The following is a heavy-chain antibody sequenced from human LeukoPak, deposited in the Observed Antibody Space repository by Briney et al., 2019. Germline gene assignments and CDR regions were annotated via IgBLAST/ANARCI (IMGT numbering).Heavy chain of an antibody. V-gene: IGHV3-7*01. CDR1: GFTLGNYW. CDR2: INPDGSEK. D-gene: IGHD3-10*01. Sequence: GGSLRLSCAASGFTLGNYWMNWVRQAPGKGLEWVASINPDGSEKYDVDSVKGRFTISRDNAKNSLFLQMNGLRAEDTAVYFCARSGSYLNSRAYCYYWSQGSLVTVS. CDR3: ARSGSYLNSRAYCYY. J-gene: IGHJ4*02.